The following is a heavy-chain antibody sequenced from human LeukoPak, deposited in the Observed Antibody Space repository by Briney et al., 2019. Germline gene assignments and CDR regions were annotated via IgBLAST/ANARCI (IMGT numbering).Heavy chain of an antibody. CDR3: VRGQTIDY. Sequence: GGSLTLSCTTSGFAFSNYWMYWVRQAPGKGLVWVSRINSDGSGITYTDSVEGRFTISRDNVKNTLYLQMNSLRDEDTAVYYCVRGQTIDYWGQGTLVTVSS. CDR1: GFAFSNYW. CDR2: INSDGSGI. J-gene: IGHJ4*02. V-gene: IGHV3-74*01. D-gene: IGHD3-3*01.